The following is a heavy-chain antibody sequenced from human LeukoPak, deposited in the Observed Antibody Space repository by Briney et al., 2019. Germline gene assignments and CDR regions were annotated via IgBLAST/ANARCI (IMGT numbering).Heavy chain of an antibody. CDR3: ARAPRRYYGMDV. J-gene: IGHJ6*02. V-gene: IGHV1-69*01. CDR2: IIPIFGTA. Sequence: MGGIIPIFGTANYAQKFQGRVTITADESTSTAYMELSSLRSEDTAAYYCARAPRRYYGMDVWGQGTTVTVSS.